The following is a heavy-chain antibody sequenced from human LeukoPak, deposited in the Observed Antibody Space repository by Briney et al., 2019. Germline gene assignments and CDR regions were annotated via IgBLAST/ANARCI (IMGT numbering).Heavy chain of an antibody. CDR1: GMTFRSHW. V-gene: IGHV3-7*03. J-gene: IGHJ2*01. CDR2: ISQDGSVT. D-gene: IGHD2-15*01. Sequence: GDSLRLSCAAFGMTFRSHWMSWVRQAPGKGLEWVAKISQDGSVTDYMDSVKGRFTISRDNAKNSLYLQMNSLRAEDTAVYYCARSYCSGNSCYSDWYFDLWGRGTLVLVSS. CDR3: ARSYCSGNSCYSDWYFDL.